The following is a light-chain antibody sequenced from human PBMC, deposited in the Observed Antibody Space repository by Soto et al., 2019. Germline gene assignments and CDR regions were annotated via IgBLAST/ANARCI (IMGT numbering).Light chain of an antibody. CDR1: QSLLHSNGYNY. CDR2: LGS. Sequence: VTAALQNSISCRSSQSLLHSNGYNYLDWYLQKPGQSPQLLIYLGSNRASGVPDRFSGSGSGTDFSMKVSSVVAEDVGVCSSKHALQCHQGFGQGTKVDIK. V-gene: IGKV2-28*01. J-gene: IGKJ1*01. CDR3: KHALQCHQG.